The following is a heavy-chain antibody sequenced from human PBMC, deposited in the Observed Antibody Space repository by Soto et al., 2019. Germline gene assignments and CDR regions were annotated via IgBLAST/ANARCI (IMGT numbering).Heavy chain of an antibody. CDR2: ISRILKI. CDR3: ARDFRAITGYGFDL. D-gene: IGHD3-16*01. J-gene: IGHJ3*01. V-gene: IGHV3-21*02. Sequence: EGQLVESGGGLVKAGGSLRLSCAASGFNFNTYSMNWFRQAPGEGLEWVSSISRILKIYYADSVKGRFTISRDDAQNSLYLQIDRLRAEDTSVYYCARDFRAITGYGFDLWGQGTMVTVSS. CDR1: GFNFNTYS.